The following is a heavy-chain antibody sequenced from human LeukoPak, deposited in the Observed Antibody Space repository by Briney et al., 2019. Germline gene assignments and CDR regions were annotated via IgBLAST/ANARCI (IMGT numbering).Heavy chain of an antibody. V-gene: IGHV3-23*01. CDR1: GFTFSSYG. J-gene: IGHJ3*02. CDR2: ISGSGGST. Sequence: GGSLRLSCAASGFTFSSYGMSWVRQAPGKGLEWVSAISGSGGSTYYADSVKGRFTISRDNPKNTLYLQMNSLRAEDTAVYYCAKDVNNWNNAPDAFDIWGQGTMVTVSS. CDR3: AKDVNNWNNAPDAFDI. D-gene: IGHD1/OR15-1a*01.